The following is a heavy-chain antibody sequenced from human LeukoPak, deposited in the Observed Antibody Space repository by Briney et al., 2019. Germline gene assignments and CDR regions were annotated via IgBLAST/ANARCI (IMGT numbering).Heavy chain of an antibody. J-gene: IGHJ4*02. Sequence: GESLKISCKGSGYSFTNYWIGWVRQMPGKGLEWMGIIYPGDSNPRYSPSFEGQATISADTSISTAYLQWSSLKASDTAIYYGARHYRWPAYYFDYWGQGTLVTVSS. CDR2: IYPGDSNP. D-gene: IGHD3-16*02. CDR3: ARHYRWPAYYFDY. V-gene: IGHV5-51*01. CDR1: GYSFTNYW.